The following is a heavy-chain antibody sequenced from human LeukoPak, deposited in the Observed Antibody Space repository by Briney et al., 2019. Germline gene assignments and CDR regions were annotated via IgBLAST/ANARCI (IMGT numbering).Heavy chain of an antibody. V-gene: IGHV3-48*03. J-gene: IGHJ4*02. CDR1: GFTFSSYE. Sequence: PGGSLRLPCVASGFTFSSYEMNWVRQAPGKGLERLSYITSSDSTTHYADSVKGRFTISRDDAQNSLYLQMNSLRAEDTALYYCARVASNYDFDYWGQGTLVSVSS. D-gene: IGHD4-11*01. CDR2: ITSSDSTT. CDR3: ARVASNYDFDY.